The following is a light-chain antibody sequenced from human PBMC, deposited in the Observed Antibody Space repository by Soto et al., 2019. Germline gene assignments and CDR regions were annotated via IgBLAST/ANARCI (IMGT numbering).Light chain of an antibody. CDR1: QSVSSK. J-gene: IGKJ5*01. Sequence: VTTESQATRAVSRGEGEILVGTASQSVSSKLAWYQQKPGQAPRLLIYGASTRATGIPARFSGSRSGTEVALTFSILRSEDLSVYYLQRYNNWSPITVGQG. V-gene: IGKV3D-15*01. CDR2: GAS. CDR3: QRYNNWSPIT.